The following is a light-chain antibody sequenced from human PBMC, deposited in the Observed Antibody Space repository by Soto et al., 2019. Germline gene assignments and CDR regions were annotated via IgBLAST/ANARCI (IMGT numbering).Light chain of an antibody. Sequence: QSVLTQPPSASGTPGQGVTISCSGSDSNIGRNIVNWYQQLPGTAPKLLIYTNNQRPSGVPDRFSGSKSGTSASLAISGLQSEDEADYYCAAWDDRLNGPVFGTGTKVPS. J-gene: IGLJ1*01. CDR3: AAWDDRLNGPV. V-gene: IGLV1-44*01. CDR2: TNN. CDR1: DSNIGRNI.